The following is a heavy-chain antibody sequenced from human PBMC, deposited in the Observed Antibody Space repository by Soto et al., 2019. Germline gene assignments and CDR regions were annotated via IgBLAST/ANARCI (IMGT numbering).Heavy chain of an antibody. CDR3: ARAVLPATGPLHY. J-gene: IGHJ4*02. V-gene: IGHV4-59*01. D-gene: IGHD6-13*01. Sequence: SETLSLTCIVSGGSISNYYWSWIRQPPGKGLEWIGYIYYSGSTNYNPSLQSRVTISVDTSKNQFSLKLSSVTAADTAVYYCARAVLPATGPLHYWGQGTLGTVSS. CDR1: GGSISNYY. CDR2: IYYSGST.